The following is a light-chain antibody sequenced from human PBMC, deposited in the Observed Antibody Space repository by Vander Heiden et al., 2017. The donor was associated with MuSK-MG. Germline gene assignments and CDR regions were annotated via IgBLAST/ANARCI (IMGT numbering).Light chain of an antibody. J-gene: IGKJ4*01. Sequence: EIVLTQSPATLSLSPGEGATHSCRASQSVNSYLDWYQQKPGQAPRLLIYGASNRATGIPARFSGSGSGTDFTLTIDTLESEDFAIYYCQQRGSWPLTFGGGTKVEIK. CDR1: QSVNSY. CDR3: QQRGSWPLT. CDR2: GAS. V-gene: IGKV3-11*01.